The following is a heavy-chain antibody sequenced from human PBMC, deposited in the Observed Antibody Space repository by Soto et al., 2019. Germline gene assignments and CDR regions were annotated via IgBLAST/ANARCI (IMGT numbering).Heavy chain of an antibody. D-gene: IGHD1-26*01. Sequence: EVQVVESGGGLVKTGGSLRLSCAASGFTFSKAWMNWVRQAPGKGLEWVGRIKSKTDGGTMYYAAPVRGRFTISRDDSKNTLYLQMNNLETEDTAVYYCATDSRGRWAPSIDYWGQGTLVTVSS. V-gene: IGHV3-15*01. CDR3: ATDSRGRWAPSIDY. CDR2: IKSKTDGGTM. J-gene: IGHJ4*02. CDR1: GFTFSKAW.